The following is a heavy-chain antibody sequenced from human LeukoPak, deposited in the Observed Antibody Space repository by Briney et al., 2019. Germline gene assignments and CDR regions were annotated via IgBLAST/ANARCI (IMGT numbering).Heavy chain of an antibody. D-gene: IGHD3-10*01. CDR2: IYPYTGAT. CDR3: ARDGPAQMVDFDY. Sequence: GDSVKVSCKASGYTFSGTGWYLYWLRQAPGQGLECMGWIYPYTGATHYAQKFLGRVAMTRDTSISTAYMELSRLRPDDTAVYYCARDGPAQMVDFDYWGQGTLVTVSS. CDR1: GYTFSGTGWY. V-gene: IGHV1-2*02. J-gene: IGHJ4*02.